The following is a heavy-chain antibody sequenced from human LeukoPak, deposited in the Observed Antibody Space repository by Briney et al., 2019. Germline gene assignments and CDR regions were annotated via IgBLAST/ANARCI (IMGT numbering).Heavy chain of an antibody. CDR2: INHSGST. V-gene: IGHV4-34*01. D-gene: IGHD1-26*01. J-gene: IGHJ4*02. CDR1: GGSFSGYY. Sequence: PSETLSLTCGVYGGSFSGYYWSWIRQPPGKGLEWIGEINHSGSTNYNPSLKSRVTISVDTSKNQFSLKLSSVTAADTAVYYCARTLSRWDPFDYWGQGALVTVSS. CDR3: ARTLSRWDPFDY.